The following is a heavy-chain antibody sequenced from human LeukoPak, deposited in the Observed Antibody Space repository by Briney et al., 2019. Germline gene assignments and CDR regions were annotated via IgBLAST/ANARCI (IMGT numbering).Heavy chain of an antibody. D-gene: IGHD2-2*01. CDR2: INHSGST. CDR1: GGSFSGYY. J-gene: IGHJ5*02. V-gene: IGHV4-34*01. Sequence: PSETLSLTCAVYGGSFSGYYWSWIRQPPGKGLEWIGEINHSGSTNYNPSPKSRVTISVDTSKNQFSLKLSSVTAADTAVYYCARHIVVVPAATPNWFDPWGQGTLVTVSS. CDR3: ARHIVVVPAATPNWFDP.